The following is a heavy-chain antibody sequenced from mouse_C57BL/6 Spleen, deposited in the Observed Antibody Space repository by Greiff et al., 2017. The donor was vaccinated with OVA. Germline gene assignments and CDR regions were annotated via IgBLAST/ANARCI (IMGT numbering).Heavy chain of an antibody. V-gene: IGHV1-26*01. CDR2: INPNNGGT. Sequence: VQLQQSGPELVKPGASVKISCKASGYTFTDYYMNWVKQSPGKSLEWIGDINPNNGGTSYNQKFKGKATLTVDKSSSTAYMELRSLTSEDSAVYYCARGDGYYWGQGTTLTVSS. D-gene: IGHD2-3*01. CDR3: ARGDGYY. CDR1: GYTFTDYY. J-gene: IGHJ2*01.